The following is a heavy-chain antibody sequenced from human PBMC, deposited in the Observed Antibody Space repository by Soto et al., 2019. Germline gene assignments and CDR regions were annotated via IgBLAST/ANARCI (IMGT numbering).Heavy chain of an antibody. Sequence: EVQVVESGGGLVQPGGSLRLSCAASGFTFSRYDMHWVRQATGRGLEWVSGIGTSGDTYYAGAVKGRFTISRENAKKAVYLQMNSLRAGDTAVYYCARGAVGFDPWGQGTLVAVSS. CDR2: IGTSGDT. V-gene: IGHV3-13*04. CDR3: ARGAVGFDP. CDR1: GFTFSRYD. J-gene: IGHJ5*02.